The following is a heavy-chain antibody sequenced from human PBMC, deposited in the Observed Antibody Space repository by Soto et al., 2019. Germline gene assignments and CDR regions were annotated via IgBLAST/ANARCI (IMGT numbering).Heavy chain of an antibody. D-gene: IGHD1-1*01. Sequence: SETLSLTCSVSGGSVSGSYYYWAWLRQSPGKGPEWIGSVFHTGFTSYNPSLESRVSVSVDTSKSQFSLKLSAVTASDTAVYYCATSQKGYNWNYFDHWGQGALVTVSS. CDR1: GGSVSGSYYY. CDR2: VFHTGFT. CDR3: ATSQKGYNWNYFDH. J-gene: IGHJ4*02. V-gene: IGHV4-39*01.